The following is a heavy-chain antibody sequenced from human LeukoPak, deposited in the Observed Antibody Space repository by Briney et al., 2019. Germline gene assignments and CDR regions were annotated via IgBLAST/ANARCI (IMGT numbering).Heavy chain of an antibody. J-gene: IGHJ6*02. CDR3: ARPQRLIYVWGSHRPLYGMDV. Sequence: ASVKVSCKASGFTFSDYYIHWVRQAPGQGLGWMGWIHPSSGGTNYAQKFQGRVTQTRNTSTSTAYMELSSLRSDDTAVYYCARPQRLIYVWGSHRPLYGMDVWGQGTTVTVSS. CDR2: IHPSSGGT. CDR1: GFTFSDYY. V-gene: IGHV1-2*02. D-gene: IGHD3-16*01.